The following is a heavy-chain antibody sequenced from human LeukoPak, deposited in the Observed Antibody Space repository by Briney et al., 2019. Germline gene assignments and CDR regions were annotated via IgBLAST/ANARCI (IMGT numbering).Heavy chain of an antibody. CDR2: MNPNSGNT. CDR1: GYTFTSYD. CDR3: ARAAKDFDWLGDY. V-gene: IGHV1-8*03. J-gene: IGHJ4*02. Sequence: GASVKVSCKASGYTFTSYDINWVRQATGQGLEWMGWMNPNSGNTGYAQKFQGRVTITRNTSISTAYMELSSLRSEDTAVYYCARAAKDFDWLGDYWGQGTLVTVPS. D-gene: IGHD3-9*01.